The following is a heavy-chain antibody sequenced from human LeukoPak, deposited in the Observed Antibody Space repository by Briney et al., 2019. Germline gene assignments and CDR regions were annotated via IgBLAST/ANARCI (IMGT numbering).Heavy chain of an antibody. CDR1: GFAFSSYG. Sequence: GGSLRLSCAASGFAFSSYGMHWVRQAPGKGLEWVAFIRYDGSNKYYADSVKGRFTISRDNSKNTLYLQMNSLRAEDTAVYYCAKAWIQLWLQGNYFDYWGQGTLVTVSS. J-gene: IGHJ4*02. CDR3: AKAWIQLWLQGNYFDY. D-gene: IGHD5-18*01. CDR2: IRYDGSNK. V-gene: IGHV3-30*02.